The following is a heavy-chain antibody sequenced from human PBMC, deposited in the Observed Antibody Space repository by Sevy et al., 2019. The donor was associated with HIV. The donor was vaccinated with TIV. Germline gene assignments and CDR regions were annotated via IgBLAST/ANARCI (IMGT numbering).Heavy chain of an antibody. CDR1: GFNFGDYP. D-gene: IGHD3-10*01. CDR2: IRSKASGGTT. Sequence: GGSLRLSCRASGFNFGDYPMSWFRQAPGNGLAWVGFIRSKASGGTTQYAASVKGRFTISRDDSESIAYLQMNSLKIEDTAVYYCSKGGSGTGWFDPSGQGTLVTVSS. J-gene: IGHJ5*02. CDR3: SKGGSGTGWFDP. V-gene: IGHV3-49*03.